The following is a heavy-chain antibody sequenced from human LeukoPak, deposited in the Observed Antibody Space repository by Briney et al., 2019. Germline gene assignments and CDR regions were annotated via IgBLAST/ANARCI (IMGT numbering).Heavy chain of an antibody. Sequence: SGGSLRLSCAVSGFTFSSYSMNWVRRAPGKGLEWLSYISRSSTTIYYLDSVKGRFTISRDNAKNSLYLQMNSLRVEDTAVYYCARDGPVFDAFDIWGQGTLVTVPS. D-gene: IGHD3/OR15-3a*01. CDR3: ARDGPVFDAFDI. CDR2: ISRSSTTI. J-gene: IGHJ3*02. CDR1: GFTFSSYS. V-gene: IGHV3-48*01.